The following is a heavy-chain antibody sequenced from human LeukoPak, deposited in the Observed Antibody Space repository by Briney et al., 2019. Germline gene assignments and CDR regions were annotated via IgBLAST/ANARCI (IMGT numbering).Heavy chain of an antibody. D-gene: IGHD6-19*01. CDR3: ARDKYSGGWYGDY. J-gene: IGHJ4*02. Sequence: GGSLRLSCAASGFTFSSYSMNWVRQAPGKGLEWVSSISSSSSYIYYADSVKGRFTISRDNAKNSLYLQMNSLRAEDTAVYYCARDKYSGGWYGDYWGQGTLVTVSS. CDR2: ISSSSSYI. CDR1: GFTFSSYS. V-gene: IGHV3-21*01.